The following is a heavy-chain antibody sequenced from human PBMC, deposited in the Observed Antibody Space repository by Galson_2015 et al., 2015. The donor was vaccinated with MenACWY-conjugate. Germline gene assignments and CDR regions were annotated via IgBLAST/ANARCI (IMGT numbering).Heavy chain of an antibody. J-gene: IGHJ4*02. Sequence: SLRLSCAASGFTFSSCAMSWVRQAPGKGLEWVSGISGGGDDTYYADSVKGRFTISRANSRKTLYLQMNSLRAEDTAVYYCAKDKNFGYYGDFDSWGQGTLVTVSS. CDR2: ISGGGDDT. V-gene: IGHV3-23*01. D-gene: IGHD2/OR15-2a*01. CDR3: AKDKNFGYYGDFDS. CDR1: GFTFSSCA.